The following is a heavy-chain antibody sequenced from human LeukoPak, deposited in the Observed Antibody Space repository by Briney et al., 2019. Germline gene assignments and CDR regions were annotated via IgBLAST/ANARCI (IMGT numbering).Heavy chain of an antibody. D-gene: IGHD3-22*01. CDR2: ISYDGSNK. CDR3: ARDYYDSSGYYRSFDY. CDR1: GFTFSSYG. V-gene: IGHV3-30*03. Sequence: GRSLRLSCAASGFTFSSYGMHWVRQAPGKGLEWVAVISYDGSNKYYADSVKGRFTISRDNSKNTLYLQMNSLRAEDTAVYYCARDYYDSSGYYRSFDYWGQGTLVTVSS. J-gene: IGHJ4*02.